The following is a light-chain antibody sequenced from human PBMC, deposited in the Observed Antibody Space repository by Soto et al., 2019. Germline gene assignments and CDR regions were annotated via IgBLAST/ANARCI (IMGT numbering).Light chain of an antibody. J-gene: IGKJ1*01. Sequence: EIVMTQSPATLSVSPGERATLSCRASQSVSDYLAWYQQTPCQPPRLLIYTSSTRATGIPASFSGSGSGTEFTLTISRLQSEDFAVYYCQQYSNWPRTFGQGTRVEIK. V-gene: IGKV3-15*01. CDR1: QSVSDY. CDR3: QQYSNWPRT. CDR2: TSS.